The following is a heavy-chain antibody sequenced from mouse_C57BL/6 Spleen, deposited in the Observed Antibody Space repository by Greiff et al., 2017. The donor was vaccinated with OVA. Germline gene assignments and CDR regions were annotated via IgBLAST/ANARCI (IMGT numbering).Heavy chain of an antibody. CDR3: ARGGGYYSYFDY. V-gene: IGHV3-1*01. D-gene: IGHD2-3*01. Sequence: EVMLQESGPGMVKPSQSLSLTCTVTGYSITSGYDWHWIRHFPGNKLEWMGYISYSGSTNYNPSLKSRISITHDTSKNPFFLKLNSVTTEDTATYYCARGGGYYSYFDYWGQGTTLTVSS. CDR2: ISYSGST. J-gene: IGHJ2*01. CDR1: GYSITSGYD.